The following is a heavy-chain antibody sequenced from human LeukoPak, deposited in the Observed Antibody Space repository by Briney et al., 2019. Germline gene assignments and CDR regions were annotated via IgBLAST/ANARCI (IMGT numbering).Heavy chain of an antibody. D-gene: IGHD3-10*01. Sequence: GGSLRLSCAASGFTFSSYAMSWVRQAPGKGLEWVSAISGSGGSTYYADSVKGRFTISRDNSKNTLYLQMNSLRAEDTAVYYCAKDKYLNGPLLDYFGYWGQGTLVTVSS. CDR1: GFTFSSYA. CDR2: ISGSGGST. CDR3: AKDKYLNGPLLDYFGY. V-gene: IGHV3-23*01. J-gene: IGHJ4*02.